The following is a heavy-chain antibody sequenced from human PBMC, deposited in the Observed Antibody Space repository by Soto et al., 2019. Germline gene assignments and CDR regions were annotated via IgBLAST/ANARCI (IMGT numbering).Heavy chain of an antibody. D-gene: IGHD3-3*01. Sequence: GGSLRLSCAASGFTFSSYGMHWVRQAPGKGLEWVAVISYDGSNKYYADSVKGRFTISRDNSKNTLYLQMNSLRAEDTAVYYCAKDLVFGVVNSYYYYYYGMDVWGQGTTVTVSS. J-gene: IGHJ6*02. CDR3: AKDLVFGVVNSYYYYYYGMDV. CDR1: GFTFSSYG. V-gene: IGHV3-30*18. CDR2: ISYDGSNK.